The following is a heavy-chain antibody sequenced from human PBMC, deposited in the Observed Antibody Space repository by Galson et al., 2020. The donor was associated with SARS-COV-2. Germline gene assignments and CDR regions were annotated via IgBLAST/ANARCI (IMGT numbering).Heavy chain of an antibody. J-gene: IGHJ4*02. Sequence: GGSLRLSCAASGFTFSSYDMHWVRQAPGKGLEWVALIWYDGSNKYYADSVKGRFTISRDNSKNTLYLQMNSLRAEDTAVYYCARDASSGWYYFDYWGQATLVTVSS. D-gene: IGHD6-19*01. CDR1: GFTFSSYD. CDR2: IWYDGSNK. V-gene: IGHV3-33*01. CDR3: ARDASSGWYYFDY.